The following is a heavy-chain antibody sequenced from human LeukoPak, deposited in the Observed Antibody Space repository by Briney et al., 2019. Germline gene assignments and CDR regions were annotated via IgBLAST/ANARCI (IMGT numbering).Heavy chain of an antibody. CDR2: FSGSGDST. J-gene: IGHJ4*02. V-gene: IGHV3-23*01. CDR1: GFTFSSYA. D-gene: IGHD2-15*01. Sequence: PGGSLRLSCAASGFTFSSYAMSWVRQAPGKGLEWVSGFSGSGDSTYCADSVKGRFTISRDNSKNTLYLQMNSLRAEDTALYYCAKNKGGSSYSVIDYWGQGTLVTVSS. CDR3: AKNKGGSSYSVIDY.